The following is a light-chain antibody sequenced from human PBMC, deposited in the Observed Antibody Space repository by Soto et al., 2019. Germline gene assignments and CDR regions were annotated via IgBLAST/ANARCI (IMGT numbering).Light chain of an antibody. J-gene: IGKJ3*01. V-gene: IGKV1-39*01. CDR1: QIINNY. Sequence: DIQVTQSPSSLSASVGDGVTITYRTSQIINNYLHWYQQKPGRAPKLLIFETSTLQSGVPSRFSGGGSGTDFTLTISSLQPEDFATYFCQQGFSSPRITFGPGTTIYIK. CDR2: ETS. CDR3: QQGFSSPRIT.